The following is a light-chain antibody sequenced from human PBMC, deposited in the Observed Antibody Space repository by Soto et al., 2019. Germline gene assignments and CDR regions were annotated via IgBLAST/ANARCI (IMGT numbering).Light chain of an antibody. CDR3: QQSYSTPRT. V-gene: IGKV1-39*01. J-gene: IGKJ1*01. CDR2: AAS. Sequence: DIQMTQSPSSLSASVGDRVTITCRASQSISSFLNWYQQKPGKAPNLLIYAASSLLSGVPSRFSGSGSGTDFTLTIGSLQPEDFATYYCQQSYSTPRTFGQGTKVEIK. CDR1: QSISSF.